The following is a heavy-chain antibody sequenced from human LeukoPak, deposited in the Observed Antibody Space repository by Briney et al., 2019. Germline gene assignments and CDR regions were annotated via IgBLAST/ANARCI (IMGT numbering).Heavy chain of an antibody. Sequence: PGGSLRLSCAASGFTFSSYWVSWVRQAPGKGLEWVANIKQDGSEKYYVDSVKGRFTISRDNAKNSLYLQMNSLRAEDTAVYYCARAQTLHFDYWGQGTLVTVSS. CDR2: IKQDGSEK. CDR3: ARAQTLHFDY. J-gene: IGHJ4*02. CDR1: GFTFSSYW. V-gene: IGHV3-7*01.